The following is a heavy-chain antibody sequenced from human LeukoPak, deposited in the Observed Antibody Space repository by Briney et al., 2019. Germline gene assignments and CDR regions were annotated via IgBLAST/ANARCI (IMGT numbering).Heavy chain of an antibody. J-gene: IGHJ4*02. CDR2: IYYSGST. D-gene: IGHD3-16*01. CDR3: ARVPRRVDYRLDY. CDR1: GGSIGSGDYY. V-gene: IGHV4-30-4*08. Sequence: SETLSLTCTVSGGSIGSGDYYWSRIRQPPGKGLEWIGYIYYSGSTYYNPSLKSRVTISVDTSKNQFSLKLSSVTAADTAVYYCARVPRRVDYRLDYWGQGTLVTVSS.